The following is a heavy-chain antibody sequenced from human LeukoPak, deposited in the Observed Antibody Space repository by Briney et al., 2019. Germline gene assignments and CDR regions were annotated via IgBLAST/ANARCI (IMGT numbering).Heavy chain of an antibody. CDR2: IYYSGST. J-gene: IGHJ4*02. CDR3: ARGGWYGRYFDY. Sequence: PSETLSLTCTVSGGSISSYYWSWIRQPPGKGLEWIGYIYYSGSTNYNPSLKSRVTISVDTSKNQFSLKLSSVTAADTAVYYCARGGWYGRYFDYWGQGTMVTVSS. D-gene: IGHD6-19*01. V-gene: IGHV4-59*08. CDR1: GGSISSYY.